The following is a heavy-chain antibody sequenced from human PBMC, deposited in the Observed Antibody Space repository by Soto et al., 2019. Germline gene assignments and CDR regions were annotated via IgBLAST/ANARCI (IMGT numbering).Heavy chain of an antibody. J-gene: IGHJ2*01. CDR3: ARDRPPQVVEASGNWYFDL. V-gene: IGHV1-69*01. CDR1: GGTFSSYA. CDR2: IIPIFGTA. Sequence: QVQLVQSGAEVKKPGSSVKVSCMASGGTFSSYAISWVRQAPGQGLEWMGGIIPIFGTANYAQQFQGRVTITADESTSTAYMELSSLRSDDTAVYYCARDRPPQVVEASGNWYFDLWGRGTLVTVSS. D-gene: IGHD2-15*01.